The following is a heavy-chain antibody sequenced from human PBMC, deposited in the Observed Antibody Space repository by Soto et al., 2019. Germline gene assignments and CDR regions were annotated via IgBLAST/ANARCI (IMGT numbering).Heavy chain of an antibody. CDR1: GGSVSSGSYY. Sequence: SETLSLTCTVSGGSVSSGSYYWSWIRQPPGKGLEWIGDIYYSGSTNYNPSLKSRVTISVDTSKNQFSLKLSSVTAADTAVYYCASRYGSRLDYSGQGTLVTGSS. D-gene: IGHD5-18*01. CDR3: ASRYGSRLDY. J-gene: IGHJ4*02. V-gene: IGHV4-61*01. CDR2: IYYSGST.